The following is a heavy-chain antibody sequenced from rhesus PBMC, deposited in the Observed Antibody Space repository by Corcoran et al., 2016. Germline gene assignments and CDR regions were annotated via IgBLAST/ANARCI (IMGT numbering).Heavy chain of an antibody. CDR2: INPKTGGT. V-gene: IGHV1-138*01. J-gene: IGHJ4*01. D-gene: IGHD5-12*01. Sequence: QVQLVQSGTEVKKPGSSVKVSCKTSGYTFTDYYIHWVRQSPGQGLEWMGEINPKTGGTNYAQKVQGRVTMTRDTSTSTAYMELSSLRSEDTAVYYCERDIGWGSYDYWGQGVLVTVSS. CDR1: GYTFTDYY. CDR3: ERDIGWGSYDY.